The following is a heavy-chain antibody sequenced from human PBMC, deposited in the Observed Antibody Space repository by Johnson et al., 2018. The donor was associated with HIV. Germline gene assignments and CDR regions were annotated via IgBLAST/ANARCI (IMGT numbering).Heavy chain of an antibody. CDR1: GFTFSSYG. J-gene: IGHJ3*02. CDR2: ISSNGDST. V-gene: IGHV3-64*01. D-gene: IGHD3-16*01. CDR3: AREIVLSGITFYDYVGPTHPGPAVDI. Sequence: VQLVESGGGLVQPGGSLRLSCAASGFTFSSYGMHWVRQAPGKGLEYVSGISSNGDSTYYANSVKGRFTISRHNSKNTLYLQMGSLRAEDMAVYYCAREIVLSGITFYDYVGPTHPGPAVDIWGQGTMVTVSS.